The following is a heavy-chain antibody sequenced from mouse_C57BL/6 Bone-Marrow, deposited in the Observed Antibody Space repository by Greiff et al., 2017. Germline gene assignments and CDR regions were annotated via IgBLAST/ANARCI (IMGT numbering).Heavy chain of an antibody. J-gene: IGHJ4*01. CDR3: ARSYDYDAYTMDN. CDR2: MHPNGGSP. Sequence: QVQLQQPGAELVKPGASVKLSCKASGYTFTNYWMHWVKQRPGQGLEWIGMMHPNGGSPDYNEKFKSEATLSVDKSSRTAYMELSSLTSEDSAVYYCARSYDYDAYTMDNWGEEASVT. D-gene: IGHD2-4*01. CDR1: GYTFTNYW. V-gene: IGHV1-64*01.